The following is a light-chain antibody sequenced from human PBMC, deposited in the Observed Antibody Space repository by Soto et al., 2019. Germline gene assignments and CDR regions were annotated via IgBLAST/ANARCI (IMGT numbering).Light chain of an antibody. Sequence: EIVMTQSPATLSVSPGERATLSCRASQSVSSNLAWYEQKHGQGARLLIYAAFNRAGGVPDRFSGSVSGTDLTITISRLEPEDFEVCYGQQYGSSPRTFGQGTKVDIK. J-gene: IGKJ1*01. CDR1: QSVSSN. CDR3: QQYGSSPRT. V-gene: IGKV3-20*01. CDR2: AAF.